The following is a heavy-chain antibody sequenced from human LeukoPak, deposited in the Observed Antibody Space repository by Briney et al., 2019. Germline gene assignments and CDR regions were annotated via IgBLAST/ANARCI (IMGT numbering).Heavy chain of an antibody. Sequence: GGSLRLSCAASGFTFCKAWMRWVRQAPGKGLEWFSAISGNSGSDTYYADAVKGRFTISRDNSKTTLYLEMNSLRAEDTAVYYCAKGSSSGRPYFFDYWGQGSLVAVSS. J-gene: IGHJ4*02. V-gene: IGHV3-23*01. CDR2: ISGNSGSDT. CDR3: AKGSSSGRPYFFDY. CDR1: GFTFCKAW. D-gene: IGHD3-10*01.